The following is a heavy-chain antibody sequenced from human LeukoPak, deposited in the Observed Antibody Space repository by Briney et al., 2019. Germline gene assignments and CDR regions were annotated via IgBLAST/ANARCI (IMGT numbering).Heavy chain of an antibody. CDR1: GFTFSSYA. Sequence: PGRSLRLSCAASGFTFSSYAMHWVRQAPGKGLEWVAVISYDGSNKYYADSVKGRFTISRDNSKNTLYLQMNSLRAEDTAVYYCARPLRPRGVTSGGIDYWGQGTLVTVSP. V-gene: IGHV3-30-3*01. J-gene: IGHJ4*02. CDR2: ISYDGSNK. D-gene: IGHD5-12*01. CDR3: ARPLRPRGVTSGGIDY.